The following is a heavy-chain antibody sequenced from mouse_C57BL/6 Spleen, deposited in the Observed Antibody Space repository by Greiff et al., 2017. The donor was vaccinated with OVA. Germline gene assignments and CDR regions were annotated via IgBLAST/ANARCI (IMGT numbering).Heavy chain of an antibody. CDR2: IWSGGST. Sequence: QVQLKESGPGLVQPSQSLSITCTVSGFSLTSYGVHWVRQSPGKGLEWLGVIWSGGSTDYNAAFISRLSISKDNSKSQVFFKMNSLQADDTAIYYCARNGGVDYPYWYFDVWGTGTTVTVSS. J-gene: IGHJ1*03. CDR1: GFSLTSYG. D-gene: IGHD2-4*01. CDR3: ARNGGVDYPYWYFDV. V-gene: IGHV2-2*01.